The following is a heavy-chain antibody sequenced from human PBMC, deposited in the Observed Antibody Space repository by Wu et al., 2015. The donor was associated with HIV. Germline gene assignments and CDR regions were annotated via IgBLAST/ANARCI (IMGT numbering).Heavy chain of an antibody. CDR3: AKVVAAGVATYYFDY. CDR1: GYRFTGYY. J-gene: IGHJ4*02. D-gene: IGHD6-13*01. Sequence: QVQLVQSGAEVKKPGASVKVSCRASGYRFTGYYVHWVRQAPGEGLEWMGWINPNDGNTVYSQKYQGRVSMTWDMSIYTAYMEMSRLTSDDTAVYYCAKVVAAGVATYYFDYWGQGTLVTVSS. CDR2: INPNDGNT. V-gene: IGHV1-2*02.